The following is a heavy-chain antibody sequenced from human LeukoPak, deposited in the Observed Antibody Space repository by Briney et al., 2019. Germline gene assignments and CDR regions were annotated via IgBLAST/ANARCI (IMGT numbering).Heavy chain of an antibody. Sequence: GRSLRLSCAASGFTFSSYGMHWVRQAPGKGLEWVAVISYDGSNKHYADSVKGRFTISRDNSKNTLYLQMNSLRAEDTAVYYCAKDHDYGDHGWYFDLWGRGTLVTVSP. CDR3: AKDHDYGDHGWYFDL. J-gene: IGHJ2*01. CDR2: ISYDGSNK. CDR1: GFTFSSYG. D-gene: IGHD4-17*01. V-gene: IGHV3-30*18.